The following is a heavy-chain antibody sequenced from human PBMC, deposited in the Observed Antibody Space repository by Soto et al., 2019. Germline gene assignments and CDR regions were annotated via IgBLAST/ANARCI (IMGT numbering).Heavy chain of an antibody. D-gene: IGHD1-1*01. J-gene: IGHJ6*02. V-gene: IGHV4-34*01. CDR1: GGSFSGWH. Sequence: QVQVQQWCAGLLKFSETLSLTCAVNGGSFSGWHWNWIRQPPGKGLEWIGEASHTGGTNYNPSLESRVTISVDRSRNQLSLKLTSVSAADTAVYYCARSRNLDVWGPGTTVIVSS. CDR3: ARSRNLDV. CDR2: ASHTGGT.